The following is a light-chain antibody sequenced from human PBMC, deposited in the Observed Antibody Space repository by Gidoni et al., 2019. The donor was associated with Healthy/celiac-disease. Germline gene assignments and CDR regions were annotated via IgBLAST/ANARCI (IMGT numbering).Light chain of an antibody. CDR1: QSISSY. CDR3: QQSYSTSWT. CDR2: AAS. V-gene: IGKV1-39*01. Sequence: DIQRTQSPSSLSASVGDRVTITCRASQSISSYLNWYQQKPGKAPKLLIYAASSLQSGVPSRLSGSGSGTDFTLTISSLQPEDFATYYCQQSYSTSWTFGQGTKVEIK. J-gene: IGKJ1*01.